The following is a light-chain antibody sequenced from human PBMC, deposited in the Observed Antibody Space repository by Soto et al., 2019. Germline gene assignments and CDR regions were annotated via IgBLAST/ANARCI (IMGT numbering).Light chain of an antibody. Sequence: SPFSLSAYIGDRVTITCRASQGILTYLAWYQQNPGQVPELLIQAASTLQPGVPSRFSGSGSGTEITLAIYSLQPEDVATYYCQKYDIAPWTFGQGTKVDFK. V-gene: IGKV1-27*01. CDR1: QGILTY. CDR3: QKYDIAPWT. J-gene: IGKJ1*01. CDR2: AAS.